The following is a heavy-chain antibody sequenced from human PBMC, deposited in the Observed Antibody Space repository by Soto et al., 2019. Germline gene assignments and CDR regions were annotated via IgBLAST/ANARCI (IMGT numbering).Heavy chain of an antibody. V-gene: IGHV4-59*01. CDR1: GGSISSYY. Sequence: SETLSLTCTVSGGSISSYYWSWIRQPPGKGLEWIGYIYYSGSTNYNPSLKSRVTISVDTSKNQFSLKLSSVTAADTAVYYCARGRRGNDAFDIWGQGTMVTVSS. CDR3: ARGRRGNDAFDI. CDR2: IYYSGST. J-gene: IGHJ3*02.